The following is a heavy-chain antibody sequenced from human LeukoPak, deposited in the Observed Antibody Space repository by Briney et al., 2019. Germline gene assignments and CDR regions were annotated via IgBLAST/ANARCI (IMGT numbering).Heavy chain of an antibody. D-gene: IGHD3-10*01. J-gene: IGHJ3*02. Sequence: GGSLRLSCVASGFTFSSYAMSWVRQAPGKGLEWVSAISGSGGSTYYADSVKGRFTISRDNSKNTLYLQMNSLRAEDTAVYYCARAFMVRGTHKDAFDIWGQGTMVTVSS. CDR1: GFTFSSYA. V-gene: IGHV3-23*01. CDR2: ISGSGGST. CDR3: ARAFMVRGTHKDAFDI.